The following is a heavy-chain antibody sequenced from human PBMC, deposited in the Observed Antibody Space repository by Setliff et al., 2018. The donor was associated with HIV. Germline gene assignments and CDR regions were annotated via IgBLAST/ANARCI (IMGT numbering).Heavy chain of an antibody. J-gene: IGHJ5*02. D-gene: IGHD3-16*01. CDR2: VFYSGRT. V-gene: IGHV4-39*07. Sequence: PSETLSLTCSVSGASVSRSFYYWGWIRQSPREGLEWIASVFYSGRTYYNPSLKSRATISVDASKNQFSLRLISVTAADTAVYFCARDRSKYGTGSSAYNWFDPWGLGTLVTVSS. CDR3: ARDRSKYGTGSSAYNWFDP. CDR1: GASVSRSFYY.